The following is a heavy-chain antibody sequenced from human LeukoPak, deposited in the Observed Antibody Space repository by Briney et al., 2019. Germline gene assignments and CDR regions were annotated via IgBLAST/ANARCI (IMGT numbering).Heavy chain of an antibody. J-gene: IGHJ5*01. D-gene: IGHD2-15*01. V-gene: IGHV1-8*03. CDR3: ARMDGLCSGGSCPNWFDP. CDR2: MNPNSGNT. CDR1: GYTFTSYD. Sequence: ASVTVSCKASGYTFTSYDINWVRQATGQGLEWMGWMNPNSGNTGYAQKFQGRVTITRNTSISTAYMELSSLRSEDTAVYYCARMDGLCSGGSCPNWFDPWGQGTLVTVSS.